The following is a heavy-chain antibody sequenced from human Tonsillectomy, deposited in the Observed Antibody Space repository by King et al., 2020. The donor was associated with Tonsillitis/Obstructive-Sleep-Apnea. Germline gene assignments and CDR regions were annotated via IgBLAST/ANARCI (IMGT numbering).Heavy chain of an antibody. V-gene: IGHV1-46*01. D-gene: IGHD3-3*01. CDR1: GYTFTSYY. CDR2: INPSGGST. CDR3: ARALFGVVPDAFDI. Sequence: VQLVESGAEVKKPGSSVKVSFKASGYTFTSYYMHWVRQAPGQGLEWMGIINPSGGSTSYAQKFQGRVTMTRDTSTSTVYMELSSLGSEDTAVYYCARALFGVVPDAFDIWGQGTMVTVSS. J-gene: IGHJ3*02.